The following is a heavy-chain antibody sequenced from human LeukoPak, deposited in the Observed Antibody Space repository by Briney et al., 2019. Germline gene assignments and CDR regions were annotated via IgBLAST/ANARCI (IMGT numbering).Heavy chain of an antibody. Sequence: SETLSLTCTVSGGSISSSTHCWSWVRQPPGKGLEWIGCMYYSGNTYYSSSLKGRVTISLDTPKNQFSLRLNSVTASDTAVYYCVRHIAYHANLDYWAREPWSPSPQ. D-gene: IGHD2-21*01. V-gene: IGHV4-39*01. J-gene: IGHJ4*02. CDR3: VRHIAYHANLDY. CDR1: GGSISSSTHC. CDR2: MYYSGNT.